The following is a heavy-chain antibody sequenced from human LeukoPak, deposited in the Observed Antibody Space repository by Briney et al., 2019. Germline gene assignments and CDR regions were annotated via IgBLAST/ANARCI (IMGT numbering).Heavy chain of an antibody. D-gene: IGHD6-19*01. J-gene: IGHJ4*02. CDR1: GYTFTSYY. Sequence: ASVKVSCKASGYTFTSYYMPWVRQAPGQGLEWMGIINPSGGSTSYAQKFQGRVTMTRDTSTSTVYMELSSLRSEDTAVYYCAREREQWLALDYWGQGTLVTVSS. V-gene: IGHV1-46*01. CDR3: AREREQWLALDY. CDR2: INPSGGST.